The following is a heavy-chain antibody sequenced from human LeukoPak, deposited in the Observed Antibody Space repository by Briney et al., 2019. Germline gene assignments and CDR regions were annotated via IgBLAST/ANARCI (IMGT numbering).Heavy chain of an antibody. V-gene: IGHV3-30*18. D-gene: IGHD3-10*01. CDR1: GFTFSSYG. J-gene: IGHJ3*02. Sequence: PGGSLRLSCAASGFTFSSYGMHLVRQAPGKGLGWVAIISYDGSNKYYADSVKGRFTISRDNSKNTLYLQMNSPRAEDTAVYYCAKLYAGGSGSYYLDAFDIWGQGTMVTVSS. CDR3: AKLYAGGSGSYYLDAFDI. CDR2: ISYDGSNK.